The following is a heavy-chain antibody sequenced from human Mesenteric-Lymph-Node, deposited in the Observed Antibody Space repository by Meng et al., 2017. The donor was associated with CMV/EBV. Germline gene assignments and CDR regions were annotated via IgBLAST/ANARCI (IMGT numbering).Heavy chain of an antibody. CDR2: IYYSGST. Sequence: SETLSLTCTVSGGSISSSSYYWGWIRQPPGKGLEWIGSIYYSGSTYYNPSLKSRVTISVDTSKNQFSLKLSSVTAADTAVYYCARDLCGGSRCFIHDYWGQGTLVTVSS. J-gene: IGHJ4*02. CDR1: GGSISSSSYY. D-gene: IGHD6-19*01. CDR3: ARDLCGGSRCFIHDY. V-gene: IGHV4-39*07.